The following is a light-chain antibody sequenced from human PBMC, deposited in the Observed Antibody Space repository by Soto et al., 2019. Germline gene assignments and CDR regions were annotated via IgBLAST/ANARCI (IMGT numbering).Light chain of an antibody. CDR3: SSYTSSSTRV. J-gene: IGLJ1*01. CDR1: SSDIGAYDY. Sequence: QSVLAQPASVSGSPGQSIAISCTGTSSDIGAYDYVSWYQQFPDKPPKLIIYEVSHRPSGVSDRFSGSKSVNTATLTISRPQAEDEADYYCSSYTSSSTRVFGTGTKLTVL. CDR2: EVS. V-gene: IGLV2-14*03.